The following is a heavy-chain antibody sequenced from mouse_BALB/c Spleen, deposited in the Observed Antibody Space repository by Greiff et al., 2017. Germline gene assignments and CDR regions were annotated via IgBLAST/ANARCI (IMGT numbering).Heavy chain of an antibody. CDR2: ISTYYGDA. CDR3: ARSDTTAHYAMDY. V-gene: IGHV1S137*01. J-gene: IGHJ4*01. CDR1: GYTFTDYA. D-gene: IGHD1-2*01. Sequence: QVQLQQSGAELVRPGVSVKISCKGSGYTFTDYAMHWVKQSHAKSLEWIGVISTYYGDASYNQKFKGKATMTVDKSSSTAYMELARLTSEDSAIYYCARSDTTAHYAMDYWGQGTSVTVSA.